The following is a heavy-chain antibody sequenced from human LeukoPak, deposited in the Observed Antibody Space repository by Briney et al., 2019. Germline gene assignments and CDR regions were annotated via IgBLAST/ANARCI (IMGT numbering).Heavy chain of an antibody. CDR2: IYHSGST. D-gene: IGHD3-22*01. CDR1: GGSISSGGYY. CDR3: ARALPHTLVRSYYYDSSGYFKDY. V-gene: IGHV4-30-2*01. J-gene: IGHJ4*02. Sequence: PSQTLSLTCTVSGGSISSGGYYWSWIRQPPGKGLEWIGYIYHSGSTYYNPSLKSRVAISVDRSKNQFSLKLSSVTAADTAVYYCARALPHTLVRSYYYDSSGYFKDYWGQGTLVTVSS.